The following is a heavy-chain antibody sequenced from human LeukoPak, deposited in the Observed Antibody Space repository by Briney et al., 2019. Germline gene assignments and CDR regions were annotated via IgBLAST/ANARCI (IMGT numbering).Heavy chain of an antibody. CDR2: IHYSGST. V-gene: IGHV4-59*12. Sequence: PSETLSLTCTVSGGSITDYYWSWIRQFPEKGLEWIGYIHYSGSTKYNPSLKSRVTMSVDTSKNHFSLRLSSVTAADTAIYYCARDFYDGNGYYGFDYWGQGTLVSVSS. D-gene: IGHD3-22*01. CDR1: GGSITDYY. J-gene: IGHJ4*01. CDR3: ARDFYDGNGYYGFDY.